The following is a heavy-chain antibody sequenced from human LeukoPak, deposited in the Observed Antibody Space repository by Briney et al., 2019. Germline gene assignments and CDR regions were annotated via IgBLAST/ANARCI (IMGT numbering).Heavy chain of an antibody. D-gene: IGHD2-2*01. CDR3: ARGNSPGSSTSCYDY. CDR1: GFTFSSYG. Sequence: PGRSLRLSCAASGFTFSSYGMHWVRQAPGKGLEWVAVIWYDGSNKYYADSVKGRFTISRDNSKNTLYLQMNSLRAEDTAVYYCARGNSPGSSTSCYDYWGQGTLVTVSS. J-gene: IGHJ4*02. CDR2: IWYDGSNK. V-gene: IGHV3-33*01.